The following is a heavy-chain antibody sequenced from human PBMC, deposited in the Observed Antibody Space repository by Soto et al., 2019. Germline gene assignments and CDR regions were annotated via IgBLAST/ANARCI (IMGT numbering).Heavy chain of an antibody. Sequence: QVQLVQSGAEVKKPGASVKVSCKGSGYTFTSYGISWVRQAPGQGLEWMGWISAYNGNTNYAQKLQGRVTMTTDTSTSTAYMKLRSLSSDDTAVYYCATEGGGTIVRGVSVPNFDYWGQGTLDTVSS. CDR1: GYTFTSYG. CDR2: ISAYNGNT. V-gene: IGHV1-18*01. J-gene: IGHJ4*02. CDR3: ATEGGGTIVRGVSVPNFDY. D-gene: IGHD3-10*01.